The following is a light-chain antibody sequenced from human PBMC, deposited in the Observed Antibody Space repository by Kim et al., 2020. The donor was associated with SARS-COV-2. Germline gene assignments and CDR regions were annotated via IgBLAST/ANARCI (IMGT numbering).Light chain of an antibody. CDR1: QSVSSY. V-gene: IGKV3-20*01. CDR2: GAS. Sequence: LPPRELAPLSCRASQSVSSYLAWYQQKPGQAPRLLIYGASRRATGIPDRFSGSGSGTDFTLTISRLEPEDFAVYYCQQYGSSPRTFGQGTKVDIK. J-gene: IGKJ1*01. CDR3: QQYGSSPRT.